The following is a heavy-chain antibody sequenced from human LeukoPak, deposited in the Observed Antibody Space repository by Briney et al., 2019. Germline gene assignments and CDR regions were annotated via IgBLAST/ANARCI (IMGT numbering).Heavy chain of an antibody. CDR1: GFTFSSYS. J-gene: IGHJ5*02. D-gene: IGHD3-16*02. V-gene: IGHV3-48*01. Sequence: PGGSLRLSCAASGFTFSSYSMNWVRQAPGKGLEWVSYISSSSGTIYYTDSVKGRFTISRDNAKNSVFLQMSSLSGGDTAIYYCARDQGFRYFDPWGQGTLVTVSS. CDR2: ISSSSGTI. CDR3: ARDQGFRYFDP.